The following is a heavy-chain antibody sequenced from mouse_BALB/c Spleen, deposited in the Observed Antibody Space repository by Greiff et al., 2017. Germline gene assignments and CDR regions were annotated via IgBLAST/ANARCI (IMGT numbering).Heavy chain of an antibody. D-gene: IGHD2-1*01. CDR1: GFNIKDTY. Sequence: EVHLVESGAELVKPGASVKLSCTASGFNIKDTYMHWVKQRPEQGLEWIGRIDPANGNTKYDPKFQGKATITADTSSNTAYLQLSSLTSEDTAVYYCARSGCYGNFGNWGQGTLVTVSA. V-gene: IGHV14-3*02. CDR2: IDPANGNT. J-gene: IGHJ3*01. CDR3: ARSGCYGNFGN.